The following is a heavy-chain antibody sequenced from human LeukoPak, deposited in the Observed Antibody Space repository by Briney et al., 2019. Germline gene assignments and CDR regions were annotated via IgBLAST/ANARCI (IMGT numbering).Heavy chain of an antibody. Sequence: PGGSLRLSCEASGSGFTFGSFAFSWVRQAPGKGLEWLSGISASGHYTYSAESVKGRFSISRDNAKNTVYIQLSSLRAEDTAVYYCAKDGSWGVYRFYFYMDVWGKGTTVSVSS. V-gene: IGHV3-23*01. CDR2: ISASGHYT. CDR3: AKDGSWGVYRFYFYMDV. D-gene: IGHD3-16*01. J-gene: IGHJ6*03. CDR1: GSGFTFGSFA.